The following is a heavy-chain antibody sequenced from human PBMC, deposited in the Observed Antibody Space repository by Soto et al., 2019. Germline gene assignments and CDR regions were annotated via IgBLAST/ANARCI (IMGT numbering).Heavy chain of an antibody. V-gene: IGHV4-4*07. D-gene: IGHD6-13*01. J-gene: IGHJ6*02. CDR3: AGNIAAAGRRYYGMDV. Sequence: QVQLQESGPGLVKPSETLSLTCTVSGGSISSYYWSWIRQPAGKGLEWIGCISTTETTNYNPSLKSRVSMSLDTSKSQVSLKLSSVTAADAAVYYCAGNIAAAGRRYYGMDVWGQGTTVTVSS. CDR2: ISTTETT. CDR1: GGSISSYY.